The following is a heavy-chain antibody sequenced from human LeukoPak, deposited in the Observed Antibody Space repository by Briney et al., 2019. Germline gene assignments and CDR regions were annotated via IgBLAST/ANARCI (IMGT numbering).Heavy chain of an antibody. D-gene: IGHD6-19*01. V-gene: IGHV1-2*02. J-gene: IGHJ4*02. CDR3: ARDAQAVAGNFGY. CDR2: INPNSGGT. Sequence: ASVKVSCKASGYTFTGYYMHWVRQAPGQGLEWMGWINPNSGGTNYAQKFQGRVTMTRDTSISTAYMELSRLRSDDTAVYYCARDAQAVAGNFGYWGQGTLVTVSS. CDR1: GYTFTGYY.